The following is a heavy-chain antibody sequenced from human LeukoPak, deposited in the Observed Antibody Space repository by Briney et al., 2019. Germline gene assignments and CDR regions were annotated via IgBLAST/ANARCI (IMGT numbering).Heavy chain of an antibody. J-gene: IGHJ4*02. CDR1: GFTFDDYA. Sequence: GRSLRLFCAASGFTFDDYAMHWVRQAPGKGLEWVSGISWNSGSIGYADSVKGRFTISRDNAKNSLYLQMNSLRAEDTALYYCAKGLYYDILTGYFDYWGQGTLVTVSS. V-gene: IGHV3-9*01. D-gene: IGHD3-9*01. CDR3: AKGLYYDILTGYFDY. CDR2: ISWNSGSI.